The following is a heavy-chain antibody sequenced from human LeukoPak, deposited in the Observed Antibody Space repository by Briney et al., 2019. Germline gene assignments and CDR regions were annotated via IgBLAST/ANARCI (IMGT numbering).Heavy chain of an antibody. CDR2: ITSSRSYI. CDR1: GFTFSSYD. Sequence: GGSLRLSCAASGFTFSSYDMNWARQAPGKGLEWVSSITSSRSYIHYADSVKGRFTISRDNAKNSLYLQMNSLRAEDTALYYCARGGSYGGYHSYWGQGTLVTVSS. V-gene: IGHV3-21*01. D-gene: IGHD4-23*01. CDR3: ARGGSYGGYHSY. J-gene: IGHJ4*02.